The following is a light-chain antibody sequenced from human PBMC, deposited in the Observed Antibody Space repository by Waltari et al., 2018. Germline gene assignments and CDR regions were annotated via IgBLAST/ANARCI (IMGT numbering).Light chain of an antibody. J-gene: IGLJ2*01. V-gene: IGLV2-14*01. CDR3: SSYTSSSTPLVV. CDR1: SSDVGGYNY. Sequence: QSALTQPASVSGSPGQSITISCTGTSSDVGGYNYVSWYQQHPGKAPKLMIYEVSNRPSGVSNRFPGSKSGNTASLTISGLQAEDEADYYCSSYTSSSTPLVVFGGGTKLTVL. CDR2: EVS.